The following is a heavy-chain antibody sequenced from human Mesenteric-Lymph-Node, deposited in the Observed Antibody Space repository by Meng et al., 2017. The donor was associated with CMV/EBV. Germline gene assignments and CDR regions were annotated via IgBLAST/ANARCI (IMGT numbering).Heavy chain of an antibody. V-gene: IGHV3-23*03. D-gene: IGHD2-21*01. J-gene: IGHJ6*02. CDR3: AKYDCGDDCYRYYYYYGMDV. CDR1: GFTFSSYA. CDR2: IYSGGSST. Sequence: GESLKISCAASGFTFSSYAMSWVRQAPGKGLEWVSVIYSGGSSTYYADSVKGRFTISRDNSKNTLYLQMNSLRAEDTAVYYCAKYDCGDDCYRYYYYYGMDVWGQGTTVTVSS.